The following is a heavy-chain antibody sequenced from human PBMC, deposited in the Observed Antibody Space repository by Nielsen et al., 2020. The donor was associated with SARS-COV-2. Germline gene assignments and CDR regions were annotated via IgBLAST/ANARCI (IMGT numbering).Heavy chain of an antibody. D-gene: IGHD2-15*01. CDR1: GFTVNRNY. CDR2: MYAGAST. J-gene: IGHJ6*02. V-gene: IGHV3-53*04. Sequence: GESLKISCAASGFTVNRNYMSWVRQAPGRGLEWLSLMYAGASTFYADSVKGRLTISRHNAENTVYLQMNSLRTDDTAVYYCARGVELPHQPPAMDVWGQGTTVTVSS. CDR3: ARGVELPHQPPAMDV.